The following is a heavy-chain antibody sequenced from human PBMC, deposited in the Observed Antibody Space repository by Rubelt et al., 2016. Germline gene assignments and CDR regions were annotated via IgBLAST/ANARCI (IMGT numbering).Heavy chain of an antibody. D-gene: IGHD3-22*01. J-gene: IGHJ4*02. CDR1: GGSISSSNW. CDR3: ARDIPGYYYDSSGYPN. V-gene: IGHV4-4*02. CDR2: IYPSGST. Sequence: QVQLQESGPGLVKPSGTLSLTCAVSGGSISSSNWWSWVRQPPGTGLEWIGEIYPSGSTNYNPSLRSLVTISGDKSKNQFSLKLSSVTAADTAVDYCARDIPGYYYDSSGYPNWGQGTLVTVSS.